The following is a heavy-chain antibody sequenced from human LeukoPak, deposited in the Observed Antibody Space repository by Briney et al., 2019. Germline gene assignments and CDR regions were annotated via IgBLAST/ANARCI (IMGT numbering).Heavy chain of an antibody. CDR3: ARVLDYDSSGYYYYYYGMDV. Sequence: PGGSLRLSCAASGFTFSSYSMNWVRQAPGKGLEWVSSISSSSSYIYYADSVKGRFTISRDNAKNSLYLQMNSLRAEDTAVYYCARVLDYDSSGYYYYYYGMDVWGQGTTVTVSS. CDR2: ISSSSSYI. CDR1: GFTFSSYS. J-gene: IGHJ6*02. D-gene: IGHD3-22*01. V-gene: IGHV3-21*01.